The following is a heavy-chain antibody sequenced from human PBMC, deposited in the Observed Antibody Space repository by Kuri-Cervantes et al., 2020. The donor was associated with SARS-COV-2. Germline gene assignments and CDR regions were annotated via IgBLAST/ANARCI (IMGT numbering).Heavy chain of an antibody. D-gene: IGHD6-6*01. J-gene: IGHJ4*02. CDR1: GFTFSSYS. CDR2: ISSSSSYI. CDR3: ANPLPGRIAARAGNDY. V-gene: IGHV3-21*04. Sequence: GESLKISCAAPGFTFSSYSMNWVRQAPGKGLEWVSSISSSSSYIYYADSVKGRFTISRDNAKNSLYLQMNSLRAEDTAVYYCANPLPGRIAARAGNDYWGQGTLVTVSS.